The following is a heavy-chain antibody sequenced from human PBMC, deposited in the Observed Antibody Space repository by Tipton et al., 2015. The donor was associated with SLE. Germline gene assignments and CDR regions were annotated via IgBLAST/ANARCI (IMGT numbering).Heavy chain of an antibody. Sequence: TLSLTCTVSGGSISSSSYYWGWIRQPPGKGLEWIGSIYHSGSTYYNPSLKSRVTISVDKSKNQFSLKLSSVTAADTAVYYCARDGCSGGSCYSWWFDPWGQGTLVTVSS. CDR1: GGSISSSSYY. J-gene: IGHJ5*02. D-gene: IGHD2-15*01. CDR3: ARDGCSGGSCYSWWFDP. V-gene: IGHV4-39*07. CDR2: IYHSGST.